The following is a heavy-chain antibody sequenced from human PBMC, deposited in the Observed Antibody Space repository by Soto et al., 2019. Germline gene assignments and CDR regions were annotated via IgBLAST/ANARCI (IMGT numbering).Heavy chain of an antibody. CDR1: GFTFSTYG. CDR3: AKDTSQMAAIGLLDY. D-gene: IGHD6-19*01. CDR2: ISYDGSNK. Sequence: GGSLRLSCAASGFTFSTYGMHWVRQAPGKGLEWVAVISYDGSNKYYVDSVKGRFTISRDNSKNTLYLQMNSLRAEDTAVYYCAKDTSQMAAIGLLDYWGQGTQVPVSS. J-gene: IGHJ4*02. V-gene: IGHV3-30*18.